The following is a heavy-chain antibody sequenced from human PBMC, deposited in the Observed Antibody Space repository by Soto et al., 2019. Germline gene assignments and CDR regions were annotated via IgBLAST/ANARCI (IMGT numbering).Heavy chain of an antibody. CDR1: GGSISSYY. D-gene: IGHD3-3*01. CDR2: IYYSGST. Sequence: PSETLSLTCTVSGGSISSYYWSWIRQPPGKGLEWIGYIYYSGSTNYNPSLKSRVTISVDTSKNQFSLKLSSVTAADTAVYYCARSTRPDYDFWSGYFAYNWFDPWGQGTLVTVSS. V-gene: IGHV4-59*01. J-gene: IGHJ5*02. CDR3: ARSTRPDYDFWSGYFAYNWFDP.